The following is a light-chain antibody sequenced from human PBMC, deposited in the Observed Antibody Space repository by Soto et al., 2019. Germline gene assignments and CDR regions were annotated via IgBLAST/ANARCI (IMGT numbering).Light chain of an antibody. Sequence: TVVTQEPSFSVSPGGTVTLTCGLSSGSVPTNYYPSWYQQTPGQAPRTLIYSTNTRSSGVPDRFSGSILGNKAALTITGAQADDESDYYCVLYMGSGIWVFGGGTKLTVL. CDR1: SGSVPTNYY. CDR3: VLYMGSGIWV. CDR2: STN. V-gene: IGLV8-61*01. J-gene: IGLJ3*02.